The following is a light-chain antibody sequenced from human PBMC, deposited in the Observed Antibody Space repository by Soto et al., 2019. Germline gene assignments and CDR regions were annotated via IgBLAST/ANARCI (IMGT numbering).Light chain of an antibody. CDR3: AAWDDSLSGVV. V-gene: IGLV1-47*01. J-gene: IGLJ2*01. CDR2: RNN. CDR1: SSNIGSYY. Sequence: QSVLTQPPSASGTPGQRVTISCSGSSSNIGSYYVFWYQHLPGTAPKLLFYRNNQRPSGVPDRFSGSKSGTSASLAISGLRSEDETDYYCAAWDDSLSGVVFGGGTKVTV.